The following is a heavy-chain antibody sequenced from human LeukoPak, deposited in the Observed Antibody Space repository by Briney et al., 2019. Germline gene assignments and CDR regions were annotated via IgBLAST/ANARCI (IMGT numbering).Heavy chain of an antibody. J-gene: IGHJ4*02. D-gene: IGHD3-22*01. CDR2: ISGDGGST. Sequence: GGSLRLSCAASGFTFSSYWMHWVRQASGKGLEWVSLISGDGGSTYYADSVKGRFTISRDNSKNSLYLQMNSLRTEDTALYYCAKDWGAYYDSSGFYSGDFDYWGQGTLVTVSS. V-gene: IGHV3-43*02. CDR3: AKDWGAYYDSSGFYSGDFDY. CDR1: GFTFSSYW.